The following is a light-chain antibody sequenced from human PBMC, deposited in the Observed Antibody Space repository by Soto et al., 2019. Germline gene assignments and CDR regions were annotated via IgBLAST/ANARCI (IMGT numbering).Light chain of an antibody. J-gene: IGLJ2*01. CDR3: VLYMGSGISG. CDR1: SGSVSTSYY. V-gene: IGLV8-61*01. CDR2: NTY. Sequence: QTVVTQEPSFSVSPGGTVTLTCGLSSGSVSTSYYPSWYQQTPGQAPRTLIYNTYTRSSGVPDRFSASILGDKAALTITGAQADDESEYYCVLYMGSGISGFGGGTQLTVL.